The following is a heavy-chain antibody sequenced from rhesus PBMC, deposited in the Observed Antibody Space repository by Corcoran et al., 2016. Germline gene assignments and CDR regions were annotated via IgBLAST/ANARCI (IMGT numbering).Heavy chain of an antibody. D-gene: IGHD6-31*01. V-gene: IGHV4-165*01. Sequence: QVQLQESGPGLVKPSETLSLTCAVSGGSFSGYYWGWIRQPPGKGLEWIGYIRGSSRSTDYTPSLESRVTLSTDTSKNQFSLKLTSGAAADTAVYYCAREFWAAAGTPYYFDYWGQGVLVTVSS. CDR2: IRGSSRST. CDR1: GGSFSGYY. J-gene: IGHJ4*01. CDR3: AREFWAAAGTPYYFDY.